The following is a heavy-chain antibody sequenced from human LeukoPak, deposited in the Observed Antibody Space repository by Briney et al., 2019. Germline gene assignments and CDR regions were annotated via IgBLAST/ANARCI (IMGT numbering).Heavy chain of an antibody. D-gene: IGHD3-22*01. CDR2: ISSSSSYI. Sequence: GGSLRLSCAASGFTFSSYEMNWVRQAPGKGLEWVSSISSSSSYIYYADSVKGRFTISRDNAKNSLYLQMNSLRAEDTAVYYCARDRSATMIVVVNSLGYWGQGTLVTVSS. V-gene: IGHV3-21*01. J-gene: IGHJ4*02. CDR1: GFTFSSYE. CDR3: ARDRSATMIVVVNSLGY.